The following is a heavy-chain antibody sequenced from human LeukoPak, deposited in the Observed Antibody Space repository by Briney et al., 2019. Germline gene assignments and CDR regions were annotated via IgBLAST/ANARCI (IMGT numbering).Heavy chain of an antibody. J-gene: IGHJ4*02. D-gene: IGHD3-22*01. CDR3: AKDIHYYDSSGPFDY. Sequence: PGGSLRLSCAASGFTFSSYAMSWVRQAPGKGLEWVSAISGSGGSTYYADSVKGRFTISRDNSKNTLYLQMNSLRAEGTAVYYCAKDIHYYDSSGPFDYWGQGTLVTVSS. V-gene: IGHV3-23*01. CDR2: ISGSGGST. CDR1: GFTFSSYA.